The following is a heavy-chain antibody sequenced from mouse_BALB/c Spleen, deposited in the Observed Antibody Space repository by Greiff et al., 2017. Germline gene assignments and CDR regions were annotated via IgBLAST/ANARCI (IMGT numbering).Heavy chain of an antibody. Sequence: EVMLVESGGGLVQPGGSRKLSCAASGFTFSSFGMHWVRQAPEKGLEWVAYISSGSSTIYYADTVQCRFTISRDNPKNTLFLQMTSLMSEDTAMYYCARGGGTFDYWGQGTTVTVSS. D-gene: IGHD4-1*01. J-gene: IGHJ2*01. CDR1: GFTFSSFG. V-gene: IGHV5-17*02. CDR2: ISSGSSTI. CDR3: ARGGGTFDY.